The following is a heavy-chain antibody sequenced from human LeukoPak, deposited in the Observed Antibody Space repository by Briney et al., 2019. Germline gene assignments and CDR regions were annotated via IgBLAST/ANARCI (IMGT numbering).Heavy chain of an antibody. CDR2: IYYSGST. V-gene: IGHV4-4*07. CDR3: ARDRGSYRFDY. Sequence: SETLSLTCTVSGGSISSYYWSWIRQPAGKGLEWIGRIYYSGSTYYSPSLKSRVTISVDTSENQFSLKLNSVTAADTAVYYCARDRGSYRFDYWGREPWSPSPQ. J-gene: IGHJ4*02. D-gene: IGHD1-26*01. CDR1: GGSISSYY.